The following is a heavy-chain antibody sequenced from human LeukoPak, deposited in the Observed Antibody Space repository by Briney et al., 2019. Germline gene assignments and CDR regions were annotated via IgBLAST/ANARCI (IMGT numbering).Heavy chain of an antibody. Sequence: PGGSLRLSCAASGFTFSSYAMHWVRQAPGKGLDWVAVISHDGNNKYNADSVKGRFTISRDNSKNTLYLQMNSLRAEDTAVYYCAKDAFDIWGQGTMVTVSS. CDR1: GFTFSSYA. CDR2: ISHDGNNK. J-gene: IGHJ3*02. CDR3: AKDAFDI. V-gene: IGHV3-30-3*02.